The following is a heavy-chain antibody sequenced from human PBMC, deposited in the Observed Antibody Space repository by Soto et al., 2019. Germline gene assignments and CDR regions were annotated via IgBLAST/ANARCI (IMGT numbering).Heavy chain of an antibody. V-gene: IGHV4-39*01. Sequence: PSETLSLTCTVSGGSISSNSNYWGWIRQPPGKGLEWIGSIYYSGGTYYNPSLKSRVTISVDTSTSKIQFSLKLSSVTAADTAVYHCARGHDYYGMDVWGQGTTVTVS. CDR1: GGSISSNSNY. CDR2: IYYSGGT. CDR3: ARGHDYYGMDV. J-gene: IGHJ6*02.